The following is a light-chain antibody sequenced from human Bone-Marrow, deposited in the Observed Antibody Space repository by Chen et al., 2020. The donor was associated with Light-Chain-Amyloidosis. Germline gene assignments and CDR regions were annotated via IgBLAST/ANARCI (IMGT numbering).Light chain of an antibody. J-gene: IGLJ2*01. CDR2: RDT. V-gene: IGLV3-25*03. Sequence: SYALTQPPSVPVSPGQPARLTCSGDDLPTKYAYWYQQKPGQAPVLVIHRDTERPSGIPERFSGSSSGTTATLTISGVQAEDEADYHGQSADSSGTYEVIFGGGTKLTVL. CDR3: QSADSSGTYEVI. CDR1: DLPTKY.